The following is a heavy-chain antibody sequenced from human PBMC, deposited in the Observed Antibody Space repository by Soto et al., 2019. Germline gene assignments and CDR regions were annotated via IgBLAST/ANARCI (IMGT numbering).Heavy chain of an antibody. CDR1: GFTFSSYA. CDR3: AKDFCSGGACYSGAFDV. Sequence: GGSLRLSCAASGFTFSSYAMSWVRQAPGKGLEWVSEMSSSGSITYYADPVKGRFTISRDNSKNTLYLQMNSLRAEDTAVYYCAKDFCSGGACYSGAFDVWGRGTMVTVSS. CDR2: MSSSGSIT. J-gene: IGHJ3*01. V-gene: IGHV3-23*01. D-gene: IGHD2-15*01.